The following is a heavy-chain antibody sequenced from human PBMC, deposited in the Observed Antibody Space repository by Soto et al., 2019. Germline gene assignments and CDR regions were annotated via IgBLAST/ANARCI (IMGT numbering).Heavy chain of an antibody. V-gene: IGHV3-74*03. J-gene: IGHJ4*02. D-gene: IGHD3-22*01. CDR1: GFTFSSYE. CDR2: IDSDGRST. CDR3: VRDYDSSGFYSGH. Sequence: LRLSCAASGFTFSSYEMNWVRQSPGKGLVWVSQIDSDGRSTTYADTVKGRFTDSRDNAKNKLFLQMNSLRAEDTAVYYCVRDYDSSGFYSGHWGQGTLVTVPQ.